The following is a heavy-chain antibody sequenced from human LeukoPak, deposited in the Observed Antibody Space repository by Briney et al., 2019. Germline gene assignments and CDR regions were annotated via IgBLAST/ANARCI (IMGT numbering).Heavy chain of an antibody. D-gene: IGHD6-19*01. Sequence: GGPLRLSCAASGFTFSSYWMSWVRQAPGKGLEGVANINQDGSEKYYVDSVKGRFTISRDNAKNSLYLQMNSLRAEDTAVYYCARVQWLAAYYFDYWGQGTLVTVSS. CDR3: ARVQWLAAYYFDY. J-gene: IGHJ4*02. V-gene: IGHV3-7*03. CDR1: GFTFSSYW. CDR2: INQDGSEK.